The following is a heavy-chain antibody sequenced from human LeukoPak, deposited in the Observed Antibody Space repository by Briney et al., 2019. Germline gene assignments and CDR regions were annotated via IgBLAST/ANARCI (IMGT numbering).Heavy chain of an antibody. Sequence: SETLSLTCTVSGGSISSTSYYWRWIRQPPGKGLERIGTSYYSGSTSYNASLKIPVTISVDTSKIQCSLKLTSVTAADTAVYYCARQASSGWYDYWGQGTLVTVSS. J-gene: IGHJ4*02. CDR1: GGSISSTSYY. CDR2: SYYSGST. CDR3: ARQASSGWYDY. D-gene: IGHD6-19*01. V-gene: IGHV4-39*01.